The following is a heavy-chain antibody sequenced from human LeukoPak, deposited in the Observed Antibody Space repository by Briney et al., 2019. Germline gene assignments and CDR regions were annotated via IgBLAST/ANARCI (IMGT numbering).Heavy chain of an antibody. CDR2: IYHSGST. V-gene: IGHV4-38-2*02. Sequence: SETLSLTCTVSGGSISSGYYWGWIRQPPGKGLEWIGSIYHSGSTYYNPSLKSRVTISVDTSKNQFSLKLSSVTAADTAVYFCARGGRLLGKFDYWGQGTLVTVSS. CDR1: GGSISSGYY. J-gene: IGHJ4*02. D-gene: IGHD3-22*01. CDR3: ARGGRLLGKFDY.